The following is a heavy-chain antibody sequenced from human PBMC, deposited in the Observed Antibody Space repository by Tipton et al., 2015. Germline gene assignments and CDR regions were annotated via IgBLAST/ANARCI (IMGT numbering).Heavy chain of an antibody. CDR2: ISQSGNT. Sequence: TLSLTCTVSGGSISSYYWSWIRQPPGKGLEWIGEISQSGNTNYNPSLKSRVTISADKSKNQFSLNLKSVTAADTAVYYCARRCGADCYWGYYFDHWGQGTLVNVSS. V-gene: IGHV4-59*12. J-gene: IGHJ4*02. CDR3: ARRCGADCYWGYYFDH. CDR1: GGSISSYY. D-gene: IGHD2-21*01.